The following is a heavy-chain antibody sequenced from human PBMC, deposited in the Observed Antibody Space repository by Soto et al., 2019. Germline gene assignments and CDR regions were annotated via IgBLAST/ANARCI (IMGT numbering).Heavy chain of an antibody. D-gene: IGHD3-3*01. J-gene: IGHJ4*02. CDR1: GYTFTSYG. CDR2: ISAYNGNT. V-gene: IGHV1-18*01. Sequence: ASVKVSCKASGYTFTSYGISWVRQAPGQGLEWMGWISAYNGNTNYAQKLQGRATMTTDTSTSTAYMELRSLRSDDTAVYYCARDFRRSWSGYNAFDYWGQGTLVTVSS. CDR3: ARDFRRSWSGYNAFDY.